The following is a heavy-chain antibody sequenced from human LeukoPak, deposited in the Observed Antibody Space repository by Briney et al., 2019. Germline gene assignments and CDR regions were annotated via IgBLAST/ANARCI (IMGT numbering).Heavy chain of an antibody. CDR3: AGAVAAYYFDY. CDR2: IYSGGTT. CDR1: GFTVSSNY. J-gene: IGHJ4*02. V-gene: IGHV3-53*01. Sequence: GGSLRLSCAASGFTVSSNYMSWVRQAPGKGLDWVSVIYSGGTTYYADSVKGRFTISRDNSKNTLYLQMNSLRVEDTAVYYCAGAVAAYYFDYWGQGTLVTVSS. D-gene: IGHD2-15*01.